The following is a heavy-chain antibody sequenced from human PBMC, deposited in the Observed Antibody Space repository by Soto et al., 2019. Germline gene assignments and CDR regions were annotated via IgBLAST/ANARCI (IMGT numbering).Heavy chain of an antibody. Sequence: SVKVSCKASGGTFSSYAISWVRQAPGQGLEWMGGIIPIFGTANYAQKFQGRVTITADESTSTAYMELSSLRSEDTAVYYCAISITIFGVVIPRAGYFDYWGQGTLVTVSS. CDR1: GGTFSSYA. CDR2: IIPIFGTA. D-gene: IGHD3-3*01. V-gene: IGHV1-69*13. J-gene: IGHJ4*02. CDR3: AISITIFGVVIPRAGYFDY.